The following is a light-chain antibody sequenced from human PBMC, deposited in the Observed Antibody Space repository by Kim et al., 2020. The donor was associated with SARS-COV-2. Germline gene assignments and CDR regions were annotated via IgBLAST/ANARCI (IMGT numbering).Light chain of an antibody. CDR3: QSYDSSLNVVV. CDR1: SSTIGAGYD. J-gene: IGLJ2*01. Sequence: RVPISCTGSSSTIGAGYDVHWYRQLPGTAPKLLIYRNNNRPSGVPDRFSGSKSGTSASLAITGLQAEDEADYYCQSYDSSLNVVVFGGGTKVTVL. CDR2: RNN. V-gene: IGLV1-40*01.